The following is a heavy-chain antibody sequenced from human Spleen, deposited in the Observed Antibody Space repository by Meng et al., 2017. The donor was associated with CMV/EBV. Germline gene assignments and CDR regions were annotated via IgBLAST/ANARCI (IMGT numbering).Heavy chain of an antibody. CDR3: AKGGAIAIPPADY. D-gene: IGHD2-21*01. CDR1: GFTFSSYG. CDR2: IRYDGSNK. V-gene: IGHV3-30*02. Sequence: GESLKISCAASGFTFSSYGMHWVRQAPGKGLEWVAFIRYDGSNKYYADSVKGRFTISRDNSKNTLYLQMNSLRAEDTAVYYCAKGGAIAIPPADYWGQGTLVTVSS. J-gene: IGHJ4*02.